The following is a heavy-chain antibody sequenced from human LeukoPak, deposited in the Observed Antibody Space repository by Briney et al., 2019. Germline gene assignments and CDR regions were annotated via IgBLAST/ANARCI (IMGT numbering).Heavy chain of an antibody. CDR3: ARDYYGSGSYSYFDY. D-gene: IGHD3-10*01. Sequence: ASVKGSCKASGYTFTGYYMHWVRQAPGQWLEGMGWINPNSGGTNYAQKFQGRVTMTRDTSVSTAYMELSRLRSDDTAVYYCARDYYGSGSYSYFDYWGQGTLVTVSS. CDR2: INPNSGGT. CDR1: GYTFTGYY. J-gene: IGHJ4*02. V-gene: IGHV1-2*02.